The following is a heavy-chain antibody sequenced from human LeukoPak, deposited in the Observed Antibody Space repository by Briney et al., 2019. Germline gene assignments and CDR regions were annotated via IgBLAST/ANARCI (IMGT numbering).Heavy chain of an antibody. CDR3: ARRRCSSTSCFEDY. CDR2: IKQDGSEK. D-gene: IGHD2-2*01. J-gene: IGHJ4*02. CDR1: GFTFSNYL. V-gene: IGHV3-7*01. Sequence: GGSLRLSCAASGFTFSNYLMSWVRQAPGKGLEWVANIKQDGSEKYYVDSVKGRFTISRGNAKNSLYLQMNSLRADDTAVYYCARRRCSSTSCFEDYWGQGTLVTVSS.